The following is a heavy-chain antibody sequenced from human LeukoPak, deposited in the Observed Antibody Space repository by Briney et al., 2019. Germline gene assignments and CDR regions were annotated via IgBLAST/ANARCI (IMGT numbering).Heavy chain of an antibody. V-gene: IGHV3-23*01. D-gene: IGHD3-22*01. CDR3: AKDTTPYYYDSSGYFDY. CDR2: ISGSGGST. Sequence: GGSLRLSCAASGFTFSSYAMSWVRRAPGKGLEWVSAISGSGGSTYYADSVKGRFTISRDNSKNTLYLQMNSLRAEDTAVYYCAKDTTPYYYDSSGYFDYWGQGTLVTVSS. CDR1: GFTFSSYA. J-gene: IGHJ4*02.